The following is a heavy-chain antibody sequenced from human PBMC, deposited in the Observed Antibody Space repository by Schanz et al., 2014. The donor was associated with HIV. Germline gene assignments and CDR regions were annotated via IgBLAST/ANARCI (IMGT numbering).Heavy chain of an antibody. J-gene: IGHJ6*02. V-gene: IGHV3-30*18. D-gene: IGHD3-22*01. CDR3: AKDRNQYDSRYIGKGNYYYYYGMDV. CDR2: ISYDGRNK. Sequence: QVHLVESGGGVVQPGGSLRLSCAASGFDFGVYGMHWVRQAPGKGLEWLAVISYDGRNKKFANSVKGRFTISRDNSKNTVYLQAKSLRPEDTAVYYCAKDRNQYDSRYIGKGNYYYYYGMDVWGQGTTVTVSS. CDR1: GFDFGVYG.